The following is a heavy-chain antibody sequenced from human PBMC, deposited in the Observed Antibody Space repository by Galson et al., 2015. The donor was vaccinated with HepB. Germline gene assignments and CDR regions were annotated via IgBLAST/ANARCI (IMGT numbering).Heavy chain of an antibody. J-gene: IGHJ5*02. Sequence: SLRLSCAASGFTFRTYSMNWVRRAPGKGLEWVSSISSGSGNIFYADSVKGRFTISRDNAKNSLYLRMNSLRAEDTAVYYCARAGSVAGSIQGWFDPWGQGTLVTVSS. CDR1: GFTFRTYS. D-gene: IGHD6-19*01. V-gene: IGHV3-21*01. CDR3: ARAGSVAGSIQGWFDP. CDR2: ISSGSGNI.